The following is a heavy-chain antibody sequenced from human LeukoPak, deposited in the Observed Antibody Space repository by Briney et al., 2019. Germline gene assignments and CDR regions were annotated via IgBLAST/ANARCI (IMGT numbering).Heavy chain of an antibody. CDR3: ATGGIYSLLDY. Sequence: GASVKVSCKVSGHTLTDLSTHWVRQAPERGLEWMGGIDPEDGETIYAQKFQGRVTMTEDTSTDTAYMELSSLRSEDTAAYYCATGGIYSLLDYWGQGTLVTVSS. D-gene: IGHD1-26*01. J-gene: IGHJ4*02. V-gene: IGHV1-24*01. CDR1: GHTLTDLS. CDR2: IDPEDGET.